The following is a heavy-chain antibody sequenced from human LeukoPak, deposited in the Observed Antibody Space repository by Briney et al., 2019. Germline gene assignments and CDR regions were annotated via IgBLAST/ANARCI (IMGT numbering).Heavy chain of an antibody. Sequence: GGSLRLSCAASGFIFSSYEMTWVRQAPGKGLEWVSYISSSGTIIYYADSVKGRFTISRDNAKNSLYLQLNSLRADDTAVYYCARHTSSGGPPFDYWGQGTLVTVSS. V-gene: IGHV3-48*03. J-gene: IGHJ4*02. CDR3: ARHTSSGGPPFDY. D-gene: IGHD6-13*01. CDR2: ISSSGTII. CDR1: GFIFSSYE.